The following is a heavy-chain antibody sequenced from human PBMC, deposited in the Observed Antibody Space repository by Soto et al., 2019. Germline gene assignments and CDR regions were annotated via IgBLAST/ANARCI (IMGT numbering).Heavy chain of an antibody. CDR1: GFTLTTYS. CDR3: ARGAVTGTSLFDY. CDR2: INKNGFTI. J-gene: IGHJ4*02. Sequence: GGSLRLSCAVSGFTLTTYSMNWVRQAPGKGLEWISFINKNGFTIYYADSVMGRFTISRDYAKNSLYLQMDSLRHEDTAVYYCARGAVTGTSLFDYWGLGTLVTVSS. V-gene: IGHV3-48*02. D-gene: IGHD6-19*01.